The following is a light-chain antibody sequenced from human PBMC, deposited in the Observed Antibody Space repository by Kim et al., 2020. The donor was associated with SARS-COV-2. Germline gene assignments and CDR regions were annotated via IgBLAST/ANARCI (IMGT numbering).Light chain of an antibody. CDR1: QSVSSN. V-gene: IGKV3-15*01. J-gene: IGKJ4*01. Sequence: VSPGDRATLSCRTSQSVSSNLAWYQQKPGQAPRLLIYGASTSATGIPARFSGSESGTEFTLTLSSLQSQDFAVYYCQQYNDWPPLTFGGGTKVVI. CDR2: GAS. CDR3: QQYNDWPPLT.